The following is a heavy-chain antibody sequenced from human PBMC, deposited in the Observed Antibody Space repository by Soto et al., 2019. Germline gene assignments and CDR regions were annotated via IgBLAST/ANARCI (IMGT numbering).Heavy chain of an antibody. Sequence: QVQLVESGGGVVQPGRSLRRSCAASGFSFSSYGMHWVRQAPGKGLEWVAVIWSDGSNKYYADSVKGRFAISRDNSKNTLSLQMNSLRAEDTAVYYCARGFSTTVVTHFDYWGQGTLVTVSS. CDR1: GFSFSSYG. CDR2: IWSDGSNK. D-gene: IGHD4-17*01. J-gene: IGHJ4*02. V-gene: IGHV3-33*01. CDR3: ARGFSTTVVTHFDY.